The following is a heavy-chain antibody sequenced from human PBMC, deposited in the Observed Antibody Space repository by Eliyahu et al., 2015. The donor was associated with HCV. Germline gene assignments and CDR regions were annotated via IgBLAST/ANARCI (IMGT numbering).Heavy chain of an antibody. CDR3: ASGGGGIAVTGTGGWFDP. J-gene: IGHJ5*02. V-gene: IGHV4-59*13. CDR2: IHYSGST. Sequence: QVQLQESGPGLVKPSETLSLTCTVSGGSITTYYWSWIRHPPGKGLEWIGYIHYSGSTNYNPSLKSRVTMSVDTSKNQFSLNLTSVTAADTAMYYCASGGGGIAVTGTGGWFDPWGQGTLVTVSS. D-gene: IGHD6-19*01. CDR1: GGSITTYY.